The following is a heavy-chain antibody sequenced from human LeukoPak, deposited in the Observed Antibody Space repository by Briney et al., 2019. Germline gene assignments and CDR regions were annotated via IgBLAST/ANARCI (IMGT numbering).Heavy chain of an antibody. CDR3: ARGNSGSYSQDWFDP. CDR1: GFTFDTYG. J-gene: IGHJ5*02. CDR2: LSGSGSTS. Sequence: PGGSLRLSCAAPGFTFDTYGMTWVRQAPGKGLEWVSSLSGSGSTSYYSHSVKGRFTISRDNSKNTVYLQMNSLRDDDMALYYCARGNSGSYSQDWFDPWGQGTLVTVSS. D-gene: IGHD1-26*01. V-gene: IGHV3-23*01.